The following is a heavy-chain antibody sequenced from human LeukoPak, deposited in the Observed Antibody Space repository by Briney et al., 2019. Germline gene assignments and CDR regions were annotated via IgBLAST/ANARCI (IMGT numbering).Heavy chain of an antibody. Sequence: GGSLRLSCLTSGFTLSTIAMSWVRQAPGKGLEWISGISGSGASTYYAGSVKGRFTISRDDSRNTLYLQMNSLRGDDTAVYYCAKDVGKWESLHFFDYWGQGTLVTVSS. J-gene: IGHJ4*02. D-gene: IGHD1-26*01. V-gene: IGHV3-23*01. CDR2: ISGSGAST. CDR1: GFTLSTIA. CDR3: AKDVGKWESLHFFDY.